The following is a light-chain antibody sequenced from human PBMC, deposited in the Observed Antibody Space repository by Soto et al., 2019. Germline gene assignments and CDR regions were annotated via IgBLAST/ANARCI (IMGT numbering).Light chain of an antibody. V-gene: IGLV3-1*01. Sequence: SYELTQPPSVSVSPGQTASITCSGDKLGDKYACWYQQKPGQSPVLVIYQDSKRPSGIPERFSGSNSGNTATLTISGTQAMDEADYYCQAWDSSTAEGVFGGGTKLTVL. J-gene: IGLJ2*01. CDR3: QAWDSSTAEGV. CDR2: QDS. CDR1: KLGDKY.